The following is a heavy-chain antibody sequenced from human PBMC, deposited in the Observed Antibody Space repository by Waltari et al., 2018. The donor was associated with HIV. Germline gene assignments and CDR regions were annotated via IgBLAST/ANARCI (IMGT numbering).Heavy chain of an antibody. CDR2: MVPTSEKP. D-gene: IGHD3-10*01. Sequence: QVQLVQSGAEVRRPGSSVKVSCKASGGMFLRYSINGVRQAPGQGFEWMVRMVPTSEKPDYAQKFQGRVTITADKSTGTAYMELNSLRSGDTAVYYCATARETMGVDFDYWGQGTLVSVSS. CDR1: GGMFLRYS. V-gene: IGHV1-69*02. CDR3: ATARETMGVDFDY. J-gene: IGHJ4*02.